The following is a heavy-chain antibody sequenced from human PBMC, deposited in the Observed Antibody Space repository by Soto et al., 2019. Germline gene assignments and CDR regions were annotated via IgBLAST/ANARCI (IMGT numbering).Heavy chain of an antibody. V-gene: IGHV3-23*01. CDR3: AKAGASGSYPPYYYFGMDV. D-gene: IGHD1-26*01. J-gene: IGHJ6*02. CDR2: ISGSGGNA. Sequence: EVQLLESGGGLVQPGGSLRLSCAASGFTFSSYAMSWVRQARGKGLEWVSTISGSGGNAYYADSVKGRFSISRDNSKNTLRLQMHSLRADDTAVYYCAKAGASGSYPPYYYFGMDVWGQGTKVTVSS. CDR1: GFTFSSYA.